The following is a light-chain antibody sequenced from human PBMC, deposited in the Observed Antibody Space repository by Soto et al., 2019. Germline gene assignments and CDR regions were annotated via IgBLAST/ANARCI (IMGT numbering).Light chain of an antibody. Sequence: SYELTQPPSASLSPGQTARITCSGDALPKQYAYWYQQKPGQAPVLVISKDTERPSGIPERFSGSNSGTTVTLTISGVQAEDEAAYYCQSADSSGSYWVFGGGTKVTVL. J-gene: IGLJ3*02. CDR3: QSADSSGSYWV. CDR2: KDT. V-gene: IGLV3-25*03. CDR1: ALPKQY.